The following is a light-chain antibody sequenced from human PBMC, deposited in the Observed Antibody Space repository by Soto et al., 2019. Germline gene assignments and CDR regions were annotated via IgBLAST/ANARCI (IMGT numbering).Light chain of an antibody. J-gene: IGLJ3*02. CDR2: GDT. CDR1: ISDVGGYNF. V-gene: IGLV2-23*01. Sequence: QSALTQPASVSGSPGQSITITCSGTISDVGGYNFVSWYQQHPGKAPQRLIYGDTKWPSGVSNRFSGSKFGNTASLTNSGLQAEDEADYYCCSYAGSSTWVFGGGTKLTVL. CDR3: CSYAGSSTWV.